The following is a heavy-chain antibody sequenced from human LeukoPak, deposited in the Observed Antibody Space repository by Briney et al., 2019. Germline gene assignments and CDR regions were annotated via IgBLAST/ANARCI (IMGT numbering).Heavy chain of an antibody. CDR3: ARDYKGGGIDY. Sequence: SVKVSCKASGYTLTSYYMHWVRQAPGQGLEWMGGIIPIFGTANYAQKFQGRVTITADESTSTAYMELSSLRSEDTAVYYCARDYKGGGIDYWGQGTLVTVSS. CDR1: GYTLTSYY. D-gene: IGHD1-1*01. J-gene: IGHJ4*02. V-gene: IGHV1-69*13. CDR2: IIPIFGTA.